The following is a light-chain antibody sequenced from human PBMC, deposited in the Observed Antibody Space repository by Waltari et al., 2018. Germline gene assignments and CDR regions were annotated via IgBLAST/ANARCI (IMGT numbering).Light chain of an antibody. J-gene: IGKJ2*01. CDR3: QQRSNWPPKVT. CDR2: DAS. CDR1: QSVSSY. V-gene: IGKV3-11*01. Sequence: EIVLTQSPATLSLSPGERATLSCRDSQSVSSYLACYQQNPGQAPRLLIYDASNRAPGIPASVSGSGSWTDFTLTISSLEPEDFAVYYCQQRSNWPPKVTFGQGTKLEIK.